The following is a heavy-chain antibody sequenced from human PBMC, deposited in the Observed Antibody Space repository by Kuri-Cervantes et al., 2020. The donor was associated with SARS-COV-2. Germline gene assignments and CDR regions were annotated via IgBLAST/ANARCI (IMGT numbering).Heavy chain of an antibody. Sequence: GESLKISCAASGFTFSSYSMHWVRQAPGKGLEWVAVVSYDGSNTYYSDSVRGRFTISRDNSNNALYVQMNSLRTDDTGLYYCARAGRPNWVSCVFDNWGQGTPVTVSS. D-gene: IGHD1-1*01. CDR1: GFTFSSYS. CDR3: ARAGRPNWVSCVFDN. J-gene: IGHJ4*02. V-gene: IGHV3-30*04. CDR2: VSYDGSNT.